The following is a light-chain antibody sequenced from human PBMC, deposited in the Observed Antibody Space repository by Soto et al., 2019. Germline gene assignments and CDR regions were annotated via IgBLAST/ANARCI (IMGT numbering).Light chain of an antibody. J-gene: IGKJ5*01. CDR1: QSVGSN. CDR3: QQYTHWPPVT. Sequence: MVMTQSPATLSVSPGERGTLSYRSSQSVGSNLAWFQQKPGQAPRLLIYGSSTRATGVPARFSGSGSGADFTLTISNLQSADFAVYYCQQYTHWPPVTFGQGTRLEI. CDR2: GSS. V-gene: IGKV3-15*01.